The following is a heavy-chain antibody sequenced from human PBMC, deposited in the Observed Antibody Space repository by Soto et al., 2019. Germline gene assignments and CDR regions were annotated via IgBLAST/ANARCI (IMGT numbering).Heavy chain of an antibody. CDR3: ARDLTTRPPDAFDI. J-gene: IGHJ3*02. CDR1: GGSFSGYY. Sequence: QVQLQQWGAGLLKPSETLSLTCAVYGGSFSGYYWSWIRQPPGKGLEWIGEINHSGSTNYNAPLKSTVTISVDTSKNHFSLKLSSVTAADTAVYYCARDLTTRPPDAFDIWGQGTMVTVSS. CDR2: INHSGST. V-gene: IGHV4-34*01. D-gene: IGHD4-4*01.